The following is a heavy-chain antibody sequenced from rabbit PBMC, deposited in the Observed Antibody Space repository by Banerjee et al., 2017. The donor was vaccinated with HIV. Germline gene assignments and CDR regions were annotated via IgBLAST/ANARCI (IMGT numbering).Heavy chain of an antibody. Sequence: QSLEESGGDLVKPGASLTLTCPASGFSFSSSYYMCWVRQAPGKGLEWIACIDTGSGSTYYASWAKGRFTISKTSSTTVTLQMTTMTAADTATYFCARASGISYFNLWGPGTLVTVS. D-gene: IGHD1-1*01. V-gene: IGHV1S40*01. CDR2: IDTGSGST. CDR3: ARASGISYFNL. CDR1: GFSFSSSYY. J-gene: IGHJ4*01.